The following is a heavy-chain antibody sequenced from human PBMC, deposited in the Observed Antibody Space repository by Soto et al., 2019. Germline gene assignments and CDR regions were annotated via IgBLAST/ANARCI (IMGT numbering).Heavy chain of an antibody. V-gene: IGHV1-69*02. J-gene: IGHJ4*02. D-gene: IGHD4-17*01. CDR1: GGTFSSYT. CDR3: ARASTTVTTLDY. CDR2: IIPILGIA. Sequence: SVKVSCKASGGTFSSYTISWVRQAPGQGLEWMGRIIPILGIANYAQKFQGRVTMTRNTSISTAYMELSSLRSEDTAVYYCARASTTVTTLDYWGQGTLVTVSS.